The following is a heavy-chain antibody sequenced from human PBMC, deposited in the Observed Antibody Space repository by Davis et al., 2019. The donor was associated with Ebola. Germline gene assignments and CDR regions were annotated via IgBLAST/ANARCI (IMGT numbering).Heavy chain of an antibody. J-gene: IGHJ4*02. CDR3: ARGKYCSGGRCDSRYLNY. Sequence: AASVKVSCKPSGYTFTSYTMNWVRQAPGQGLEWMGLINTNTGNPTYAQGFTGRFVFSLDTSVSTAYLQISSLKAEDTAVYYCARGKYCSGGRCDSRYLNYWGQGTLVTVSS. CDR1: GYTFTSYT. V-gene: IGHV7-4-1*02. CDR2: INTNTGNP. D-gene: IGHD2-15*01.